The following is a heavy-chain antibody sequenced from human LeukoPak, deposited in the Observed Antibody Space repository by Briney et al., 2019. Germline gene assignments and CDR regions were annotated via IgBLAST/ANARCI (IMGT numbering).Heavy chain of an antibody. V-gene: IGHV3-48*01. CDR2: ISSSSTI. CDR3: AKDSAFYYIDV. CDR1: GFTFSSYS. Sequence: PGGSLRLSCAASGFTFSSYSMNWVRQAPGKGLEWVSYISSSSTIYYADSVKGRFTISRDNAKNSLYLQMNSLKGDDTAVYYCAKDSAFYYIDVWGKGTTVIISS. D-gene: IGHD3-10*01. J-gene: IGHJ6*03.